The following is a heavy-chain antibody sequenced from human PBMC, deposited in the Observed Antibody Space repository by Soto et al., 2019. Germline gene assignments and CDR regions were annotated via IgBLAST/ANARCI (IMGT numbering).Heavy chain of an antibody. CDR1: GGSISSGGYY. V-gene: IGHV4-31*03. J-gene: IGHJ4*02. CDR2: IYYSGST. Sequence: QVQLQESGPGLVKPSQTLSLTCTVSGGSISSGGYYWSWIRQHPGKGLEWIGYIYYSGSTYYNPSLKCRVTISVDTSKNQFSLKLSSVTAADTAVYSCARSSTSANYFDYWGQGTLVTVSS. CDR3: ARSSTSANYFDY. D-gene: IGHD2-2*01.